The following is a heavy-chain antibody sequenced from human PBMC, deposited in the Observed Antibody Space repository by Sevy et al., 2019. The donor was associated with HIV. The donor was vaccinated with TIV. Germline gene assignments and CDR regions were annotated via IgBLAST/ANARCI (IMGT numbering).Heavy chain of an antibody. CDR2: IYYNVRI. CDR3: TRVGGLTDYGMDV. V-gene: IGHV4-61*01. D-gene: IGHD1-26*01. Sequence: SETLSLTCTVSGGSVSSDSYYWTWIRQPPGKGLEFIGYIYYNVRINYNPSLKSRVTISVDTSKNQFSLKVTSVTAADTAVYYCTRVGGLTDYGMDVWGQGTTVTVSS. J-gene: IGHJ6*02. CDR1: GGSVSSDSYY.